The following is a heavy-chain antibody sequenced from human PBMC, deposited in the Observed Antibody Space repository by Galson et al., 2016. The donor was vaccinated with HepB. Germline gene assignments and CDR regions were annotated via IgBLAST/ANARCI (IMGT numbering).Heavy chain of an antibody. V-gene: IGHV4-59*08. D-gene: IGHD2-21*02. Sequence: ETLSLTCTVSGGSMRGYSWSWIRQPPGRGLEWIGYIYYSGIANYSPSLRSRVTMAVDTSKNQVSLKLTSVTAADTAVYYCARGGNCGGDCYSFDHWGQGDLVAVSS. J-gene: IGHJ4*02. CDR3: ARGGNCGGDCYSFDH. CDR2: IYYSGIA. CDR1: GGSMRGYS.